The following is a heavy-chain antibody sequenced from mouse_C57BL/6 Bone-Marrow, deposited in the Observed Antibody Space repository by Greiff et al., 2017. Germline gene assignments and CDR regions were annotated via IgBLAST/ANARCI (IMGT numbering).Heavy chain of an antibody. CDR2: IDPETGGT. CDR1: GYTFTDYE. V-gene: IGHV1-15*01. J-gene: IGHJ3*01. Sequence: VQLQQSGAELVRPGASVTLSCKASGYTFTDYEMHWVKQTPVHGLEWIGAIDPETGGTAYNQKFKGKAILTADKSSSTAYMELRSLTSEDSAVYYCTRYGGLRRGAWFAYWGQGTLVTVSA. CDR3: TRYGGLRRGAWFAY. D-gene: IGHD2-4*01.